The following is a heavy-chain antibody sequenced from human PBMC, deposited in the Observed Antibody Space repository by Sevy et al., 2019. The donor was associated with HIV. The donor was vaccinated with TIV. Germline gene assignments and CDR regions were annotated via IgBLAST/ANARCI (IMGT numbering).Heavy chain of an antibody. CDR1: GGSFSGYY. Sequence: SQTLSLTCAVYGGSFSGYYWSWIRQPPGKGVEWIGEINHSGSTNYNPSLKSRVTISVDTSKNQFSLKLSSVTAADTAVYYCALNDFWTGGFDYWGQGTLVTVSS. V-gene: IGHV4-34*01. CDR2: INHSGST. D-gene: IGHD3-3*01. CDR3: ALNDFWTGGFDY. J-gene: IGHJ4*02.